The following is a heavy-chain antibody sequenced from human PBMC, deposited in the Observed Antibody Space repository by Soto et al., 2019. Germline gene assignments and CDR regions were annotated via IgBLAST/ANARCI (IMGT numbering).Heavy chain of an antibody. CDR3: EKGRSGSYNRSYFDY. V-gene: IGHV3-23*01. J-gene: IGHJ4*02. Sequence: GGSLRLSCTASGFTLSDFGMPWVRQAPGKGLEWVSIIKCGGSSTYYADSAKGRFTISRDNSKNTLYLQMNSLRAEDTAVYYCEKGRSGSYNRSYFDYWGRGILVTVSS. CDR1: GFTLSDFG. D-gene: IGHD1-26*01. CDR2: IKCGGSST.